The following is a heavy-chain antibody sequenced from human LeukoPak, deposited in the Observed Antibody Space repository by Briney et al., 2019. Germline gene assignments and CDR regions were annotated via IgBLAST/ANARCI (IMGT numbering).Heavy chain of an antibody. CDR2: ISTGHGNT. J-gene: IGHJ5*02. CDR3: AREALGPVPVGGWFDP. D-gene: IGHD2-2*01. V-gene: IGHV1-3*04. Sequence: RGASVKVSCKASGYTFTDYDLYWVRQAPGQRPEWMGWISTGHGNTKYSQKFQDRVTFLRDTSASTAYMELNSLTSEDTAVYYCAREALGPVPVGGWFDPWGQGTLVTVSS. CDR1: GYTFTDYD.